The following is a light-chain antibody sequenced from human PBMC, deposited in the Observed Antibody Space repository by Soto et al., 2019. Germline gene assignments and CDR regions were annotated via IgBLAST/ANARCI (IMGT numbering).Light chain of an antibody. CDR3: LQYNTYPYT. CDR1: QSLTNW. V-gene: IGKV1-5*03. Sequence: DIQMTQSPSTLSASVGDRVSITCRASQSLTNWLAWYQQKPGKAPKLLIYTASSLQSGVPSRFSGSGSGTEFTLTIGSLQPDDFATYYCLQYNTYPYTFGQGTKLEIK. CDR2: TAS. J-gene: IGKJ2*01.